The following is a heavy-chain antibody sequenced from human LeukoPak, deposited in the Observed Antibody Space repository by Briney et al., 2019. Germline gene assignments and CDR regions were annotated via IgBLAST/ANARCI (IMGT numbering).Heavy chain of an antibody. Sequence: PGGSLRLSCAASGFTLSTYWMNWVRRVPGKGLDWVANINPDGSGKRYVDSVKGRFTIARDNADNSLSLQMNSLRAEDTAVYYCASWGAGGNSWGQGTLVTVSS. CDR2: INPDGSGK. V-gene: IGHV3-7*01. D-gene: IGHD3-16*01. CDR3: ASWGAGGNS. J-gene: IGHJ4*02. CDR1: GFTLSTYW.